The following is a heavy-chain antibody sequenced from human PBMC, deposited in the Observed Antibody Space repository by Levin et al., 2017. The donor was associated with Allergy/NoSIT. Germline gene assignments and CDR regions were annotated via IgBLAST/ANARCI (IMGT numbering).Heavy chain of an antibody. CDR1: GFTFSSYT. CDR2: FTDHGSYT. CDR3: AKPTTGWYSGNY. Sequence: GGSLRLSCAASGFTFSSYTMSWVRQRPGKGLEWVSSFTDHGSYTYYADSVKGRFTISRDNSKSTLYLQMNSLRAEDTAVYYCAKPTTGWYSGNYWGQGTLVTVSS. D-gene: IGHD6-19*01. V-gene: IGHV3-23*01. J-gene: IGHJ4*02.